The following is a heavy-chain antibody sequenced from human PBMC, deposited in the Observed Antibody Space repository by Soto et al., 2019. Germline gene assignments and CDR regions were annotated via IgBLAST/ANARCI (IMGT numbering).Heavy chain of an antibody. Sequence: EASVKVSCKASGGTFSRYAFSWVRQAPGQGLEWMGGIVPIYGTRGFAQKFQGRLTITADEPTRTAYMELSSLRAEDTAVYYCAGYSDWFDPWGQGTLVTVSS. CDR2: IVPIYGTR. CDR3: AGYSDWFDP. CDR1: GGTFSRYA. V-gene: IGHV1-69*13. J-gene: IGHJ5*02. D-gene: IGHD1-1*01.